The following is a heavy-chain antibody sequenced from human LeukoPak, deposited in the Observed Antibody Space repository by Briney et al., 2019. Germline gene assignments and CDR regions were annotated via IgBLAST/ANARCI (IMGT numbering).Heavy chain of an antibody. D-gene: IGHD3-9*01. CDR3: AGGEPGILTGYYIGYYYYYGMDV. Sequence: PSETLSLTCTVSGASISGFYWSWIRQPPGKRLEWIGYISSREGTNYNPSLKSRVTISVDPSKNQFSLKLNSVTAADTAVYYCAGGEPGILTGYYIGYYYYYGMDVWGQGTTVTVSS. V-gene: IGHV4-59*01. CDR2: ISSREGT. CDR1: GASISGFY. J-gene: IGHJ6*02.